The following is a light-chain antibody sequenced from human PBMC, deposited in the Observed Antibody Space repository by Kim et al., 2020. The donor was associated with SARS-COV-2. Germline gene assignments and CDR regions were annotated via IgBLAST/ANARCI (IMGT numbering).Light chain of an antibody. V-gene: IGKV3-15*01. CDR3: QQYNNWPPVT. Sequence: EILMTQSPATLSVSPGDTATLSCRASESVSSDLAWYQQKPGQAPRLLIYGASTRATGIPAKFRGSGSGTEFTLIISSLQSEDFAVYYCQQYNNWPPVTFGGGTKVDIK. J-gene: IGKJ4*01. CDR2: GAS. CDR1: ESVSSD.